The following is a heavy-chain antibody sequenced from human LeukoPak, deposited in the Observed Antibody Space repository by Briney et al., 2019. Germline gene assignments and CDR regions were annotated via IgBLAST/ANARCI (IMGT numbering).Heavy chain of an antibody. Sequence: ASVKVSCKASGYTFTSYGISWVRQAPGQGLEWMGWINPKSGGTNYALKFLDRFTLTTDTSLGTAYMELTSLKSDDTAVYFCSTSKTRGNYYFYWGQGTLVTVSS. D-gene: IGHD1-14*01. J-gene: IGHJ4*02. CDR1: GYTFTSYG. CDR2: INPKSGGT. CDR3: STSKTRGNYYFY. V-gene: IGHV1-2*02.